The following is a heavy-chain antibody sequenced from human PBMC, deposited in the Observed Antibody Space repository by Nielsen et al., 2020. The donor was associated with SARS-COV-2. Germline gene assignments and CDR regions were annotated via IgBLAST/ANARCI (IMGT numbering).Heavy chain of an antibody. V-gene: IGHV3-33*01. CDR3: ARGGPYSSSYFDY. J-gene: IGHJ4*02. Sequence: GGSLRLSCAASGFTFSTYGIHWVRQAPGKGLEWVAVIWHDGRNKYYIDSVKGRFTISRDNSKNTLYLQMNSLRAEDTAIYYCARGGPYSSSYFDYWGQGTLVTVSS. CDR1: GFTFSTYG. D-gene: IGHD6-13*01. CDR2: IWHDGRNK.